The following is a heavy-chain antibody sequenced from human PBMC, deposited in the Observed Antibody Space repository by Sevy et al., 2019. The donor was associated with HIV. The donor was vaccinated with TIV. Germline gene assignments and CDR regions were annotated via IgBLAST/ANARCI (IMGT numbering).Heavy chain of an antibody. V-gene: IGHV3-23*01. CDR2: LSFGCGEI. CDR1: GFTFSKYS. Sequence: GGSLRLSCAISGFTFSKYSMSWVRQPPGKGLEWVSTLSFGCGEINYADSVKGRFTISRDNSKSSVYLQMNNLGPEDTAVYYCAREGCTKPHDYWGQGTLVTVSS. J-gene: IGHJ4*02. D-gene: IGHD2-8*01. CDR3: AREGCTKPHDY.